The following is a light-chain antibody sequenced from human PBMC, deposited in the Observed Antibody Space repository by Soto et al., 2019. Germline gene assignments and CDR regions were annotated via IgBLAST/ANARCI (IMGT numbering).Light chain of an antibody. CDR1: QGIANY. CDR3: QKHDAAPLT. Sequence: DIQMTQSPSSLSASVGDRVTITCRASQGIANYLSWYQQKPGKVPKLLIYTSSTLQSGVPSRFSGSGSGTDFSLTISSLQPEDVATYYCQKHDAAPLTFGGGTKVDIK. J-gene: IGKJ4*01. CDR2: TSS. V-gene: IGKV1-27*01.